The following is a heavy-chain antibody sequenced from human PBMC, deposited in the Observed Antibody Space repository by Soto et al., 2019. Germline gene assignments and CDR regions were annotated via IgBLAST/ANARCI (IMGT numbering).Heavy chain of an antibody. CDR3: TRIRRAMGYDILTGSYYYYIDV. D-gene: IGHD3-9*01. CDR2: IDWDDDK. CDR1: GFSLSTSGMC. J-gene: IGHJ6*03. V-gene: IGHV2-70*11. Sequence: SGPPLLNPTQTLTLTCTFSGFSLSTSGMCVSWIRQPPGKALEWLARIDWDDDKYYSTSLKTRLSISKDTSKNQVFLTMTNMDPVDTATYYCTRIRRAMGYDILTGSYYYYIDVWGKGTTVTVSS.